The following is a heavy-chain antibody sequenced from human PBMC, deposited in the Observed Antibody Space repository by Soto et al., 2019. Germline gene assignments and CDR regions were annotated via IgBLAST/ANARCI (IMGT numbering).Heavy chain of an antibody. V-gene: IGHV3-23*01. CDR2: ISGSGGST. CDR3: AREGYGDYGALVAFDI. D-gene: IGHD4-17*01. J-gene: IGHJ3*02. Sequence: GGSLRLSCAASGFTFSSYAMSWVRQAPGKGLEWVSAISGSGGSTYYADSVKGRFTISRDNSKNMLYLQMNSLRAEDTAVYYCAREGYGDYGALVAFDIWGQGTMVTVSS. CDR1: GFTFSSYA.